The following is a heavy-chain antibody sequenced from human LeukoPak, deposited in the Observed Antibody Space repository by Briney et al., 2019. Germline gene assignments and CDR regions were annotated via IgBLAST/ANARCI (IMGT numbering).Heavy chain of an antibody. CDR1: GDSLNTYY. V-gene: IGHV4-59*01. Sequence: PSETLPLTCTVSGDSLNTYYWTWIRQTPGKELEWIGFVASSGTSNYNPSLKSRVSISIETSKNQFSLALTSVTPADTAVYYCARVVRGVVTSNWFDPWGQGPLVCVSS. D-gene: IGHD2-21*02. J-gene: IGHJ5*02. CDR3: ARVVRGVVTSNWFDP. CDR2: VASSGTS.